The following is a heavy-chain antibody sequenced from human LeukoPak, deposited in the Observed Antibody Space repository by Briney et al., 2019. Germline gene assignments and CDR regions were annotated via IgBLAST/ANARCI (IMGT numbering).Heavy chain of an antibody. CDR1: GGSISSGSCY. Sequence: PSQTLSLTCTVSGGSISSGSCYWSWIRQPAGKGLEWIGRIYTSGSTNYNPSLKSRVTISVDTSKNQFSLKLSSVTAADTAVYYCAFHYYDSSGYYRDYWGQGTLVTVSS. V-gene: IGHV4-61*02. CDR2: IYTSGST. J-gene: IGHJ4*02. CDR3: AFHYYDSSGYYRDY. D-gene: IGHD3-22*01.